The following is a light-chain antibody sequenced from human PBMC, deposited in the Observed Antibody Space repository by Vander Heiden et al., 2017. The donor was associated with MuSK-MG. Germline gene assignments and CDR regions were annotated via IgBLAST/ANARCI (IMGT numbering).Light chain of an antibody. V-gene: IGKV3-20*01. CDR1: QSVSSSY. CDR3: QQYGSSQYT. J-gene: IGKJ2*01. CDR2: GAS. Sequence: EIVLPPSPGTLSLSPGERATLSCRASQSVSSSYLAWYQQKPGQAPRLLIYGASSRATGIPDRFSGSGSGTDFTLTISRLEPEDFAVYHCQQYGSSQYTFGQGTKLEIK.